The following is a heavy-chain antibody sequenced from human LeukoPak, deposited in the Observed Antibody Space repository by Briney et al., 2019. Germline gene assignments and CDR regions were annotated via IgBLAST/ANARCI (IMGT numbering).Heavy chain of an antibody. Sequence: GRSLRLSRTASGFTFSSYPMHWVRQAPGKGLEWVAVIGYNGVDKYYTDSVKGRFTISRDDSKSTLYLQMDSLKPEDTAVYYCAKAYLGYSSSWPFDYWGQGTLVTVSS. CDR2: IGYNGVDK. CDR1: GFTFSSYP. CDR3: AKAYLGYSSSWPFDY. J-gene: IGHJ4*02. D-gene: IGHD6-13*01. V-gene: IGHV3-30*04.